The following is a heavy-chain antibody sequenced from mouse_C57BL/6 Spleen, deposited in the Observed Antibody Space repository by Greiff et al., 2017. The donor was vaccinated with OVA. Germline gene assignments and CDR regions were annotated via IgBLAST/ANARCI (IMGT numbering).Heavy chain of an antibody. CDR1: GYTFTDYN. Sequence: DVQLQESGPELVKPGASVKLPCKASGYTFTDYNMDWVKQSHGKSLEWIGDINPNNGGTNYNQKFKGKATLTADKSSSTASMELRSLTSEDTAVYYCARRDGSSAWFAYWGQGTLVTVSA. CDR2: INPNNGGT. V-gene: IGHV1-18*01. CDR3: ARRDGSSAWFAY. D-gene: IGHD1-3*01. J-gene: IGHJ3*01.